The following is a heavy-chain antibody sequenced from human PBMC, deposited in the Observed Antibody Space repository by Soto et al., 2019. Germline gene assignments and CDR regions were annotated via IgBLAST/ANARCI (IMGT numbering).Heavy chain of an antibody. D-gene: IGHD4-17*01. CDR2: IYHSGST. CDR1: GGSISSGGYS. Sequence: LSETLSLTCAVSGGSISSGGYSWSWIRQPPGKGLEWIGYIYHSGSTYYNPSLKSRVTISVDRSKNQFSLKLSSVTAADTAVYYCARTYGDDDAFDIWGQGTMVTVSS. J-gene: IGHJ3*02. V-gene: IGHV4-30-2*02. CDR3: ARTYGDDDAFDI.